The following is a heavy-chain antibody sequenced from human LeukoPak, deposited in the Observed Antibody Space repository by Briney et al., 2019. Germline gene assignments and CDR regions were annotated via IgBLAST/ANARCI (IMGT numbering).Heavy chain of an antibody. D-gene: IGHD3-22*01. CDR3: ARERITMIVVADYYYYGMDV. CDR1: GGTFSSYA. Sequence: SVKVSCKASGGTFSSYAISWVRQAPGQGLEWMGGIIPIFGTANYAQKFQGRVTITADESTSTAYMELSSLRSEDTAVYYCARERITMIVVADYYYYGMDVWGQGTTVTVSS. V-gene: IGHV1-69*01. CDR2: IIPIFGTA. J-gene: IGHJ6*02.